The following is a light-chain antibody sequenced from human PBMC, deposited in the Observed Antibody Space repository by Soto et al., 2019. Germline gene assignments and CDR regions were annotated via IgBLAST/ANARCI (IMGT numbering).Light chain of an antibody. V-gene: IGLV2-14*01. CDR1: SSDVGGYNY. J-gene: IGLJ7*01. CDR2: DVS. CDR3: SSYTSGSTRRV. Sequence: QSALTQPASVSGSPGQSITISCTGTSSDVGGYNYVSWYQQHPGKAPKLMVYDVSNRPSGVSNRFSGSKSGNTASLTISGLQAEDEADYYCSSYTSGSTRRVFGGGTQLTVL.